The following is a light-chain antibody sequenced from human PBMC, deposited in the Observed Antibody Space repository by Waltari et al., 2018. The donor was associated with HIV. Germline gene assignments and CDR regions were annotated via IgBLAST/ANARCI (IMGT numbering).Light chain of an antibody. CDR3: HQYNSYPWA. CDR1: QTISTW. V-gene: IGKV1-5*03. Sequence: DIQMTQSSSSLSASIGDTVTITCRASQTISTWLAWYQQKSGKAPKLLIYSASSLEGGVPSRFSGSGSGTEFTLTITNLQPDDFATYYCHQYNSYPWAFGQGTKVEI. CDR2: SAS. J-gene: IGKJ2*01.